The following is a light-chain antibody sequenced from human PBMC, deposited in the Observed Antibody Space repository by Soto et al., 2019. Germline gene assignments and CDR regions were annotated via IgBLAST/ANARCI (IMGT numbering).Light chain of an antibody. CDR3: SSHTNTYIWV. CDR2: GVT. Sequence: QSALTQPASVSGSPGQSITISCTGTSSDVGGNNFVSWYQQHPGKAPKLLIYGVTNRPSGVSNRFSGSKSGTTASLTISGLQAEDDGDYYCSSHTNTYIWVFGGGTKLTVL. J-gene: IGLJ3*02. CDR1: SSDVGGNNF. V-gene: IGLV2-14*01.